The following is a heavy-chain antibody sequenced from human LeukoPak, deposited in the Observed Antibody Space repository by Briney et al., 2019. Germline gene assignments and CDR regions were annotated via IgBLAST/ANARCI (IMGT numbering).Heavy chain of an antibody. Sequence: ASVKVSCKASGYTFTGYYMHWVRQAPGQGLEWMGWINPNSGGTNYAQKFQGRVTMTRDTSISTAYMELSRLRSDDTAVYYCARGGQPYYYDSSGYYNYFDHWGQGTLVTVSS. CDR1: GYTFTGYY. J-gene: IGHJ4*02. V-gene: IGHV1-2*02. CDR3: ARGGQPYYYDSSGYYNYFDH. CDR2: INPNSGGT. D-gene: IGHD3-22*01.